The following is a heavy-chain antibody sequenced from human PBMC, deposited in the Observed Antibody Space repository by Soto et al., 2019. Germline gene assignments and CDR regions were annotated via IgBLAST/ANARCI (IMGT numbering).Heavy chain of an antibody. CDR3: ARDNFFYDSIGYYYEREPDY. Sequence: GASVKVSCTASGYTLIRYGSSWVRQAPGQGLECMGWISAYNGNTKYAQKFQGRVTMTTDTSTSTAYMELRSLRSDDTAVYYCARDNFFYDSIGYYYEREPDYWGQGTLVTVSS. D-gene: IGHD3-22*01. CDR2: ISAYNGNT. CDR1: GYTLIRYG. V-gene: IGHV1-18*01. J-gene: IGHJ4*02.